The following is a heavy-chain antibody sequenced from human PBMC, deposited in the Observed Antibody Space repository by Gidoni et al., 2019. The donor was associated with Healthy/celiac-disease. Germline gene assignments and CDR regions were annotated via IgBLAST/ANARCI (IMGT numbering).Heavy chain of an antibody. V-gene: IGHV7-4-1*02. CDR3: ARVPSELLWFRESHVWFDP. CDR2: INTNTGNP. D-gene: IGHD3-10*01. Sequence: QVQLVQSGSELKKPGASVKVSCKASGYTFTSYAMNWVRQAPGQGLEWMGWINTNTGNPTYAQGFTGRFVFSLDTSVSTAYLQISSLKAEDTAVYYCARVPSELLWFRESHVWFDPWGQGTLVTVSS. CDR1: GYTFTSYA. J-gene: IGHJ5*02.